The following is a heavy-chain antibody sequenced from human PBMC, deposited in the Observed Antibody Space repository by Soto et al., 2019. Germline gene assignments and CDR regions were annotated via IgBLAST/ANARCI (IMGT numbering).Heavy chain of an antibody. J-gene: IGHJ5*01. CDR1: GGSVTTSSYY. V-gene: IGHV4-39*01. CDR2: IFHGGST. CDR3: ARQEAATGRGFWFDS. Sequence: PSETLSLTCTVSGGSVTTSSYYWGWIRQPPGKGLDWIGSIFHGGSTYYSPSLKSRISLSVDTSKNQFSLKLNSVSVSDTAVYYCARQEAATGRGFWFDSWGQGTLVTVSS. D-gene: IGHD1-26*01.